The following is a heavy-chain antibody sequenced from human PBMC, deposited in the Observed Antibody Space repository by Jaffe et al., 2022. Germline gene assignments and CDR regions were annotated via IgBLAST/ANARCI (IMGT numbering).Heavy chain of an antibody. CDR1: GGTFSSYA. D-gene: IGHD5-12*01. CDR3: ARSPVRYSGYDLIGAGGAFDI. V-gene: IGHV1-69*05. CDR2: IIPIFGTA. J-gene: IGHJ3*02. Sequence: QVQLVQSGAEVKKPGSSVKVSCKASGGTFSSYAISWVRQAPGQGLEWMGGIIPIFGTANYAQKFQGRVTITTDESTSTAYMELSSLRSEDTAVYYCARSPVRYSGYDLIGAGGAFDIWGQGTMVTVSS.